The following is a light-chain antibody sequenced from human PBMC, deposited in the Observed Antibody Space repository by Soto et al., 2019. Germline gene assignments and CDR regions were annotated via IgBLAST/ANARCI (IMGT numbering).Light chain of an antibody. V-gene: IGLV2-14*01. CDR3: SSYTTSNTRQIV. CDR2: DVS. J-gene: IGLJ1*01. Sequence: QSALTQPASVSGSPGQSITISCTGTSSDVGGYNYVSWYQQHPGKVPKFMIYDVSNRPSGVSNRFSGSKSGNTASLTISGLQAEDEADYYCSSYTTSNTRQIVFGTGTKV. CDR1: SSDVGGYNY.